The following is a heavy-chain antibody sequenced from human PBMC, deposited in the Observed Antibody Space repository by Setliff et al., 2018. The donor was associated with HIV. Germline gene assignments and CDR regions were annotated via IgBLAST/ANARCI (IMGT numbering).Heavy chain of an antibody. Sequence: SETLSLTCAVSGGSISGYYWNWIRQSAGKGLEWIGRIYTSGSTKYNPSFESRVTLSVDTSKNQVSLKVNYVTAADTAVYYCARGQRVLLLNWFDPWGQGTLVTVSS. CDR2: IYTSGST. CDR1: GGSISGYY. J-gene: IGHJ5*02. CDR3: ARGQRVLLLNWFDP. D-gene: IGHD3-10*01. V-gene: IGHV4-4*07.